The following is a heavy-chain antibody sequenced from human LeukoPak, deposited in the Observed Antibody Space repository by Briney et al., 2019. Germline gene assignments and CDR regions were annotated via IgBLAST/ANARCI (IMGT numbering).Heavy chain of an antibody. CDR3: AKTPGEMINILYYGMDV. CDR2: ISGSGGST. Sequence: HSGGSLRLSCAASGFTFSSYAMSWVRQAPGKGLEWVSAISGSGGSTYYADSVKGRFTISRDNSKNTLYLQMNSLRAEDTAVYYCAKTPGEMINILYYGMDVWGQGTTVTVSS. J-gene: IGHJ6*02. D-gene: IGHD5-24*01. V-gene: IGHV3-23*01. CDR1: GFTFSSYA.